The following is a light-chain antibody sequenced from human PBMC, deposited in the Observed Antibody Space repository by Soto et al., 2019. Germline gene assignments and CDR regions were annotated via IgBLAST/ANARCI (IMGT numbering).Light chain of an antibody. CDR3: RRHNHWPT. V-gene: IGKV3-15*01. Sequence: EIVMTQSAATLSVSPGERVTLSCRASQSISSDLAWVQLKRGQAPRLLIYGASTRAPGITARFSGSGSGTEFTLTISRLQSEDVAFYDCRRHNHWPTFGPGTEVELK. CDR2: GAS. CDR1: QSISSD. J-gene: IGKJ1*01.